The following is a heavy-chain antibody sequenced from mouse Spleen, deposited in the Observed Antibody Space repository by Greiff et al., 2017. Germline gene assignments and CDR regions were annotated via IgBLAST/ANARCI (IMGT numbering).Heavy chain of an antibody. CDR1: GYTFTEYT. J-gene: IGHJ2*01. CDR2: IDPEDGET. V-gene: IGHV14-2*01. D-gene: IGHD2-1*01. Sequence: VQLQQSGAELVKPGASVKLSCKASGYTFTEYTIHWVKQRSEQGLEWIGRIDPEDGETKYAPKFQGKATITADTSSNTAYLQLSSLTSEDTAVYYCARGGLLGLDYWGQGTTLTVSS. CDR3: ARGGLLGLDY.